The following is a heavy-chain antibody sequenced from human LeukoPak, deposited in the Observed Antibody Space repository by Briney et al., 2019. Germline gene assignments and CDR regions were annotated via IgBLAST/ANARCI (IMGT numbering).Heavy chain of an antibody. CDR1: GFTFSTYA. V-gene: IGHV3-30*02. CDR3: AKDHLYSSGWGGGYFDY. D-gene: IGHD6-19*01. J-gene: IGHJ4*02. Sequence: GGSLRLSCAASGFTFSTYAMSWVRQAPGKGLNWVAFIRYDGNNKYYADSVKGRFTISRDNSKNMLYLEMNSLRAEDTAVYYCAKDHLYSSGWGGGYFDYWGQGTLVTVSS. CDR2: IRYDGNNK.